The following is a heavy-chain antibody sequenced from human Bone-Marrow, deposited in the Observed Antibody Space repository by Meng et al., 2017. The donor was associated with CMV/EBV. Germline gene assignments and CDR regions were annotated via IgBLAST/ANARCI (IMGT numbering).Heavy chain of an antibody. CDR3: AKDERMGDIVVVPAAILGYYYYYGMDV. V-gene: IGHV4-59*01. J-gene: IGHJ6*02. D-gene: IGHD2-2*01. CDR1: GGSISSYY. Sequence: GSLRLSCTVSGGSISSYYWSWIRQPPGKGLEWIGYIYYSGSTNYNPSLKSRVTISVDTSKNQFSLKLSSVTAEDTAVYYCAKDERMGDIVVVPAAILGYYYYYGMDVWGQGTTVTVSS. CDR2: IYYSGST.